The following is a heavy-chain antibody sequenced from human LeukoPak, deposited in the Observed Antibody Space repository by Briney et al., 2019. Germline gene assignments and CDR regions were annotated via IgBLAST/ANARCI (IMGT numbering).Heavy chain of an antibody. Sequence: KPSETLSLTCAVYGGSFSGYYWSWIRQPPGKGLEWIGEINHSGSTNYNPSLKSRVTISVDTSKNQFSLKLSSVTAADTAVYYCAREVTTGYFDYWGQGTLVTVSS. CDR1: GGSFSGYY. CDR3: AREVTTGYFDY. CDR2: INHSGST. D-gene: IGHD4-17*01. V-gene: IGHV4-34*01. J-gene: IGHJ4*02.